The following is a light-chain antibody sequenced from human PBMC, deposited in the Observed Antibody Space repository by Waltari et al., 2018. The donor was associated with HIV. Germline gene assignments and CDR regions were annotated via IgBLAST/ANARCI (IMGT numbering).Light chain of an antibody. CDR1: SSAIGAYDF. J-gene: IGLJ3*02. V-gene: IGLV2-11*01. CDR3: CAFAGDYTYWV. Sequence: QSALTQPRSVSGSPGQSVTISCTGSSSAIGAYDFVSWYQQHPGKAPKVIIYDVTKRPSGVPDRFSGSKFANTASLTISGLQAEDEADYHCCAFAGDYTYWVFGGGTKLTVL. CDR2: DVT.